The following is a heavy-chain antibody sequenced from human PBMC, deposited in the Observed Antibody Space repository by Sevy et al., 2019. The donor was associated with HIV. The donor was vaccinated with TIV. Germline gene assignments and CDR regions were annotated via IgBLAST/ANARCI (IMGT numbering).Heavy chain of an antibody. V-gene: IGHV1-69*13. CDR2: IIPIFGTA. Sequence: ASVKVSCKASGGTFSRYAIRWVRQAPGQGLEWMGGIIPIFGTANYAQKFQGRVTITADESTSTAYMELSSLRSEDTAVYYCAQITIFGVVTPDYYYYYGMDVWGQGTTVTVSS. J-gene: IGHJ6*02. CDR3: AQITIFGVVTPDYYYYYGMDV. CDR1: GGTFSRYA. D-gene: IGHD3-3*01.